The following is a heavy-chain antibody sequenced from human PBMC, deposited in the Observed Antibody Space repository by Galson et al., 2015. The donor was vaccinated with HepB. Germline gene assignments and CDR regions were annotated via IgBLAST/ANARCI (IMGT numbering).Heavy chain of an antibody. V-gene: IGHV3-48*02. Sequence: SLRLSCAASGLTFSSYSMNWVRQAPGKGLEWVSYISSSSRTIYYADSVKGRFTISRDIAKNSLYLQMNSLRDEDTAVYYCAGEGQGAHDFWSGYYGWFDPWGQGTLVTVSS. J-gene: IGHJ5*02. D-gene: IGHD3-3*01. CDR2: ISSSSRTI. CDR1: GLTFSSYS. CDR3: AGEGQGAHDFWSGYYGWFDP.